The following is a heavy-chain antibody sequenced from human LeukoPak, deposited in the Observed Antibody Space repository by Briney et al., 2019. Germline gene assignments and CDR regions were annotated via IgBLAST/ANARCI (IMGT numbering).Heavy chain of an antibody. J-gene: IGHJ6*02. D-gene: IGHD6-25*01. V-gene: IGHV3-21*04. CDR3: APATIAAATGHHFYYGMGV. CDR1: GFTFSSYS. Sequence: GGSLRLSCAASGFTFSSYSMNWVRQAPGKGLEWVSSISSSSSYIYYADSVKGRFTISRVNAKNSLYLQMNSLRAEDTAVYYCAPATIAAATGHHFYYGMGVWGQGTTVTVSS. CDR2: ISSSSSYI.